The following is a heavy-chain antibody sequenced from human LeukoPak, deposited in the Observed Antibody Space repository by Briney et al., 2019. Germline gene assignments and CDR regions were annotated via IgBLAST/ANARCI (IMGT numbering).Heavy chain of an antibody. Sequence: GGSRQISGQGSGSTFTIYWIGGVRQLPGKGLXXXXXXXPGDSDTRYSPSFQXQVTISADKSISTACLQWSSLKASDTAMYYCARPSGDSSSSLYYGMDVWGQGTTVTVS. CDR3: ARPSGDSSSSLYYGMDV. CDR1: GSTFTIYW. CDR2: XXPGDSDT. J-gene: IGHJ6*02. V-gene: IGHV5-51*01. D-gene: IGHD6-6*01.